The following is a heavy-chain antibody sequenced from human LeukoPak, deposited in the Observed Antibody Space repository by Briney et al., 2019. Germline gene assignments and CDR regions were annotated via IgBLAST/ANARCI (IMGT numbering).Heavy chain of an antibody. CDR2: TYGDGITT. CDR3: AKSYFTYGSDAFDV. D-gene: IGHD4-17*01. J-gene: IGHJ3*01. Sequence: GGSLRLSCAASGFTFSSFAMSWVRQAPGKGLEWVATTYGDGITTKYADSARGRFAISRVNSKNTLSLQMNSLRAEDTAIYYCAKSYFTYGSDAFDVWGPGTMVIVSS. V-gene: IGHV3-23*01. CDR1: GFTFSSFA.